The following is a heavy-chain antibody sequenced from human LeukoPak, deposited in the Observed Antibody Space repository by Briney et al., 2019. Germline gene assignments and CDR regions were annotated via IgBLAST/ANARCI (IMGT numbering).Heavy chain of an antibody. D-gene: IGHD2-2*02. J-gene: IGHJ3*02. CDR3: ARDRCTSTSCYSAFDI. V-gene: IGHV1-69*13. CDR2: IIAIFGTA. CDR1: GGTFSSYA. Sequence: GASVKVSCKASGGTFSSYAISWVRQAPGQGLEWMGGIIAIFGTANYAQKFQGRVTITADESTSTAYMELSSLRSEDTALYYCARDRCTSTSCYSAFDIWGQGTMVTVSS.